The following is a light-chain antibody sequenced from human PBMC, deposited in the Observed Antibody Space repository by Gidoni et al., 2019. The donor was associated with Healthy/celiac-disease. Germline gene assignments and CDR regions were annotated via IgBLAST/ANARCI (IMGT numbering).Light chain of an antibody. J-gene: IGLJ2*01. V-gene: IGLV3-25*03. Sequence: SYELTQPPSMSVSPGQTARITCSGDAFPKQYAYWYQQKPGQAPVLVIYKDSERHSWIPERFSGSSSGTTVTLTISGVQAEDEADYYCQSADSSGTYVVFGGGTKLTVL. CDR1: AFPKQY. CDR3: QSADSSGTYVV. CDR2: KDS.